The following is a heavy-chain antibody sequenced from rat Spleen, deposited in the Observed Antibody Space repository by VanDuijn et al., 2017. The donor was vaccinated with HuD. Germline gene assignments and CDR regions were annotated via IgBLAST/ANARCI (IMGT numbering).Heavy chain of an antibody. CDR1: GFTFNNYW. Sequence: EVQLVESGGGLVQPGRSLKLSCVASGFTFNNYWMTWIRQAPGKGLEWVASITHTGDTTYYPDSVKGRFTISRDNAKSTLYLQMNSLKSEDTATYYCTAGGGYWDSWGQGVMVTVS. CDR3: TAGGGYWDS. D-gene: IGHD1-11*01. J-gene: IGHJ2*01. V-gene: IGHV5-31*01. CDR2: ITHTGDTT.